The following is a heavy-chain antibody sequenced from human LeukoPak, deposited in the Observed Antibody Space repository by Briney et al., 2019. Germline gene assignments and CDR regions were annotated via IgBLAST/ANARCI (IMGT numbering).Heavy chain of an antibody. CDR3: AKGASSVAVAGTSYFDS. D-gene: IGHD6-19*01. J-gene: IGHJ4*02. CDR2: INRGGGST. CDR1: GFTFSMYA. V-gene: IGHV3-23*01. Sequence: GGSLRLSCGVSGFTFSMYAMNWVRQAPGKGLEWVSGINRGGGSTYYADSVKGRFTISRDNSKNTLYLQMNSFRGEDTAVYYCAKGASSVAVAGTSYFDSWGQGTLVTVSS.